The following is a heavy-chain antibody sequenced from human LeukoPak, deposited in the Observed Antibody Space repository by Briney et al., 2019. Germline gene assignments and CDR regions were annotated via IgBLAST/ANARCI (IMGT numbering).Heavy chain of an antibody. CDR1: GGSISSYY. D-gene: IGHD3-10*01. Sequence: SETLSLTCTVSGGSISSYYWSWIRQPPGKGLEWIGYIYYSGSTNYNPSLKSRVTISVDTSKNQFSLKLSSVAAADTAVYYCASTSNYYGSGRAFDIWGQGTMVTVSS. CDR2: IYYSGST. CDR3: ASTSNYYGSGRAFDI. V-gene: IGHV4-59*01. J-gene: IGHJ3*02.